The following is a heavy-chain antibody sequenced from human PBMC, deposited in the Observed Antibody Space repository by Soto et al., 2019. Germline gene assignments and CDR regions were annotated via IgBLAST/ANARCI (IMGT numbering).Heavy chain of an antibody. J-gene: IGHJ2*01. D-gene: IGHD5-12*01. V-gene: IGHV1-69*12. CDR1: GGTFSSYT. CDR3: ARGNHRWLQLWYFDL. Sequence: QVQLVQSGAEVKKPRSSVTVSCKASGGTFSSYTISWVRQAPGQGLEWMGGIIPIFGTANYAQKFQRRVTINADESTSTAYMELSSLRSEDTAVYYCARGNHRWLQLWYFDLWGRGTLVTVSS. CDR2: IIPIFGTA.